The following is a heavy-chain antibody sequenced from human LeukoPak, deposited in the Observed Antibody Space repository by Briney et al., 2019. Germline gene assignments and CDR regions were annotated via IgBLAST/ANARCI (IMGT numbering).Heavy chain of an antibody. J-gene: IGHJ4*02. V-gene: IGHV1-18*01. CDR1: GYTFTSYG. D-gene: IGHD4-17*01. CDR2: ISVYNGDT. Sequence: ASVKVSCKTSGYTFTSYGISWVRQAPGQGLEWMGWISVYNGDTNYAQKLQGRVTLTTDTSTSTAYMELRSLRSDDTAVYYCAIIRLIYGDFEDYWAQGTLVTVSS. CDR3: AIIRLIYGDFEDY.